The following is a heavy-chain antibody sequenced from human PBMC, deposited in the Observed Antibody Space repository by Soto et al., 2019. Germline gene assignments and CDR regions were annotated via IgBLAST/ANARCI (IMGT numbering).Heavy chain of an antibody. J-gene: IGHJ4*02. Sequence: EVQVVESGGGLVQPGGSLRTSCAASGFTVSSDYMTWVRQAPGKGLEWVSVIYSGGSTHYADSVKGRFTIDRDNSKNTLSLQMNSLRAEDTAVYYCARDWGSARYWGQGILVTVSS. V-gene: IGHV3-66*01. CDR1: GFTVSSDY. CDR3: ARDWGSARY. CDR2: IYSGGST. D-gene: IGHD3-16*01.